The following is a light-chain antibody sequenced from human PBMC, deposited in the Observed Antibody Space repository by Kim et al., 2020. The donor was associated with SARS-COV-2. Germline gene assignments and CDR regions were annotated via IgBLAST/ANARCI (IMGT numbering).Light chain of an antibody. CDR3: QQRSNWPPIT. J-gene: IGKJ5*01. CDR1: QSVSSY. Sequence: EIVLTQSPATLSLSPGERATLSCRASQSVSSYLAWYQQKPGQAPRLLIYDASNRATGIPARFSGSGSGTDFTLTISSLEPGDSAVYYCQQRSNWPPITFGQGTRLGIK. V-gene: IGKV3-11*01. CDR2: DAS.